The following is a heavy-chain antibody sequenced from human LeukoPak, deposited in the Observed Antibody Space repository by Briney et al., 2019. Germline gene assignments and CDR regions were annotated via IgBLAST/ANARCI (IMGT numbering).Heavy chain of an antibody. D-gene: IGHD2-2*01. Sequence: GPPVVKLRQPFTLIWYSCGVPLRTFGGRGGWIRERSGMALEWLALLYWNDEKRYSPSLKIRLTATKDTAKKEVVLTMTNMDPVDTAPHYSAHSSLVAGGPDLGYWGQGILVTVSS. J-gene: IGHJ4*02. CDR1: GVPLRTFGGR. CDR3: AHSSLVAGGPDLGY. V-gene: IGHV2-5*01. CDR2: LYWNDEK.